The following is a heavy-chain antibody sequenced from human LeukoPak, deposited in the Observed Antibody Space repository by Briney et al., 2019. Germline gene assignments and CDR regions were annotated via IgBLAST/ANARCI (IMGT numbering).Heavy chain of an antibody. D-gene: IGHD2-15*01. CDR2: MSYGGTYK. CDR3: ARSRGSPNSGEDAFDI. J-gene: IGHJ3*02. Sequence: GGSLRLSCAASGFTFSSHGMHWVRQAPGKGLGWVAVMSYGGTYKYYADSVKGRFTISRDNSKNTVYLQMNSLRGEDTAVYYCARSRGSPNSGEDAFDIWGQGTVVTVSS. CDR1: GFTFSSHG. V-gene: IGHV3-30*03.